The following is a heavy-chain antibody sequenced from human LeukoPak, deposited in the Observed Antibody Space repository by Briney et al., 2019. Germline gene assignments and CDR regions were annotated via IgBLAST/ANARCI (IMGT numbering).Heavy chain of an antibody. D-gene: IGHD3-22*01. Sequence: SETLSLTCTVSGGSISNYYWSWIRQPAGKGLEWIGRIYTSGSTNYNPSLKSRVTMSVDTSKNQFSLKLSSVTAADTAVYYCARHGSGYYESNGYFDFWGQGILVTVSS. J-gene: IGHJ4*02. CDR2: IYTSGST. V-gene: IGHV4-4*07. CDR1: GGSISNYY. CDR3: ARHGSGYYESNGYFDF.